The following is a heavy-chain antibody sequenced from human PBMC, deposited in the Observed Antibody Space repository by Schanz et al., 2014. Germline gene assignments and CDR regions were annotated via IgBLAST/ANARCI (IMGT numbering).Heavy chain of an antibody. D-gene: IGHD6-13*01. J-gene: IGHJ4*02. CDR3: ASSRAGYSSSWGFDY. CDR1: GGTFSSYT. Sequence: QVQLVQSEAEVKKPGSSVKVSCKASGGTFSSYTISWVRQAPGQGLEWMGRIIPILGIANYAQNFQGRVTITADKSTSTAYMELTSLRSEDSAVYYCASSRAGYSSSWGFDYWGQGTLVTVSS. CDR2: IIPILGIA. V-gene: IGHV1-69*02.